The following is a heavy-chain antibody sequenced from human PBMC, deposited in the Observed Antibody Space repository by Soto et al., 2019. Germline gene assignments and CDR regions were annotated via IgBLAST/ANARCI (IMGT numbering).Heavy chain of an antibody. J-gene: IGHJ4*02. CDR2: IYHSGST. Sequence: SETLSLTCAVSGGSISSGGYSWSWIRQPPGKGLEWIGYIYHSGSTYYNPSLKSRVTISVDRSKNQFSLKLSSVTAADTALYYCAKDESTGYVELYWGLGTLVTVSS. V-gene: IGHV4-30-2*01. CDR3: AKDESTGYVELY. D-gene: IGHD3-22*01. CDR1: GGSISSGGYS.